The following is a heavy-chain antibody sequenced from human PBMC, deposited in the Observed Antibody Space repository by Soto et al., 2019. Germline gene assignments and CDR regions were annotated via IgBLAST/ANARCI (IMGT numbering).Heavy chain of an antibody. CDR3: AKTGFWSNFRVADY. CDR1: GGSIPSRSSY. V-gene: IGHV4-39*01. CDR2: INYSGST. D-gene: IGHD3-3*01. Sequence: QLQLQESGPGLVKPSETLSLTCTFSGGSIPSRSSYWGWIRQPPGKGLEWIGSINYSGSTYYNPSLKRRITLSVDTSQNQFSLKLSPVTAADTAVYFCAKTGFWSNFRVADYWGQGTLVTVSS. J-gene: IGHJ4*02.